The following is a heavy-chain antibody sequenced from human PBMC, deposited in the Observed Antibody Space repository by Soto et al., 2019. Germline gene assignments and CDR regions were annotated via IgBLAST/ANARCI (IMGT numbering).Heavy chain of an antibody. V-gene: IGHV3-7*01. Sequence: PGGSLRLSCAASGFTFSSYWMSWVRQAPGKGLEWVANIKQDGSEKYYVDSVKGRFTISRDSAKNSLYLQMNSLRAEDTAVYYCASSVVVAATISDSSGPTDAFDIWGQGTMVTVSS. D-gene: IGHD2-15*01. CDR2: IKQDGSEK. J-gene: IGHJ3*02. CDR3: ASSVVVAATISDSSGPTDAFDI. CDR1: GFTFSSYW.